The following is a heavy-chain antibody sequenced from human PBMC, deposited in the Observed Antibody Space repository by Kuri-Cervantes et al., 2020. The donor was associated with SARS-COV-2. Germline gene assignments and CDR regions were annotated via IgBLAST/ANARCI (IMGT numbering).Heavy chain of an antibody. CDR3: ARDRAAAGVYYSDY. Sequence: GESLKISCSASGLTFSHYAMHWVRQAPGKGLEWVAVISYDGSNKYYADSVKGRLTISRDNSKSTLYLQMNSLRAEDTAVYYCARDRAAAGVYYSDYWGQGTLVTVSS. J-gene: IGHJ4*02. CDR1: GLTFSHYA. CDR2: ISYDGSNK. D-gene: IGHD6-13*01. V-gene: IGHV3-30-3*01.